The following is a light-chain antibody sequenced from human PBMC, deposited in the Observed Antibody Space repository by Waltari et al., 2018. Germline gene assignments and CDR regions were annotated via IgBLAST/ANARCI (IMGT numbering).Light chain of an antibody. V-gene: IGKV3-15*01. CDR3: QQYNKWPPLT. J-gene: IGKJ2*01. CDR2: GAS. CDR1: QSVSSN. Sequence: DTVMTQSPATLSLSPGERATLSCRASQSVSSNLAWYHQKPGQAPRLLIYGASTRATDIPARFSGSGSGTEFTLTISSLQSEDFGVYYCQQYNKWPPLTFGQGTKLEIK.